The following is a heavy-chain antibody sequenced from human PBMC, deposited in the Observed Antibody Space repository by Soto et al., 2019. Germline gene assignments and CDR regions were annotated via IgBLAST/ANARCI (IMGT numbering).Heavy chain of an antibody. CDR2: ISGSGGST. CDR3: AKDRHIVVVTATSKY. Sequence: GGSLRLSCAASGFTFSSYAMSWVRQAPGKGLEWVSAISGSGGSTYYADSVKGRFTISRDNSKNTLYLQMNSLRAEDTAVYYCAKDRHIVVVTATSKYWGQGTLVTVSS. D-gene: IGHD2-21*02. J-gene: IGHJ4*02. V-gene: IGHV3-23*01. CDR1: GFTFSSYA.